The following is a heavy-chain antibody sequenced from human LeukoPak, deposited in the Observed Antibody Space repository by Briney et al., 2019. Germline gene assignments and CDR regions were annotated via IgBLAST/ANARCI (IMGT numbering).Heavy chain of an antibody. Sequence: SETLSLTCTVSGCSISSSIYYWVWIGQPPGKGLEWIGSIYYTRSTYFNPSLKNRVTISVDTSKNHFSLELSSMTTADTAVYYCAKQEAVTATYFYGMDVWGQGTTVTVSS. V-gene: IGHV4-39*01. CDR3: AKQEAVTATYFYGMDV. J-gene: IGHJ6*02. CDR1: GCSISSSIYY. CDR2: IYYTRST. D-gene: IGHD2-21*02.